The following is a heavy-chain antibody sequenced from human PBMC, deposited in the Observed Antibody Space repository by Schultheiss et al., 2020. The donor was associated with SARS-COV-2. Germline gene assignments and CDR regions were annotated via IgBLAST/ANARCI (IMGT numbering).Heavy chain of an antibody. CDR2: ISWNSGSI. CDR1: GFTFDDYA. Sequence: GGSLRLSCAASGFTFDDYAMHWVRQAPGKGLEWVSGISWNSGSIGYADSVKGRFTISRDNAKNSLYLQMNSLRAEDTALYYCAKDEDGYSTAGFDYWGQGTLVTVSS. CDR3: AKDEDGYSTAGFDY. V-gene: IGHV3-9*01. D-gene: IGHD5-24*01. J-gene: IGHJ4*02.